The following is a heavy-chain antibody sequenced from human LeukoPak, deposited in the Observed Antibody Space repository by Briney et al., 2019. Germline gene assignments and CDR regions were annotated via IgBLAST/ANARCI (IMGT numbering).Heavy chain of an antibody. CDR3: ARDSRKASDGNWFDP. CDR1: GGSISSGDYY. J-gene: IGHJ5*02. CDR2: IYYSGST. Sequence: PSETLSLTCTVSGGSISSGDYYWSWIRQPPGKGLEWIGYIYYSGSTYYNPCLKSRVTISADTSKNQFSLKLSSVTAADTAVYYCARDSRKASDGNWFDPWGQGTLVIVSS. V-gene: IGHV4-30-4*08.